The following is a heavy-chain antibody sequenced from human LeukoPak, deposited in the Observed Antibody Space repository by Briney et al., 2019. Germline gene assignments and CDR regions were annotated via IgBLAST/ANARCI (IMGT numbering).Heavy chain of an antibody. CDR2: IYWDDGE. D-gene: IGHD6-13*01. CDR1: GFSLSTSGVG. V-gene: IGHV2-5*02. Sequence: SGPTLVNPTQTLTLTCTFSGFSLSTSGVGVGWIRQPPGKALEWLALIYWDDGELYSPSLKSRLTITKDTSKNQVALTMTNMDPVGTATYYCAHRRIAAATFDYWGREPWSPSPQ. CDR3: AHRRIAAATFDY. J-gene: IGHJ4*02.